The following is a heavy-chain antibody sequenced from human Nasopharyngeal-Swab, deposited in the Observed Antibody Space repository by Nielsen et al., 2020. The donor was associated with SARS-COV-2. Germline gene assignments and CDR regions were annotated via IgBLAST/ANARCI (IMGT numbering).Heavy chain of an antibody. Sequence: GESLKISCKGSGYSFTSYWIGWVRQMPGKGPEWMGIIYPGDSDTRYSPSFQGQVTISADKSISTAYLQWSSLKASDTAMYYCARHQSGGSSSSRWFDPWGQGTLVTVSS. J-gene: IGHJ5*02. D-gene: IGHD6-6*01. V-gene: IGHV5-51*01. CDR3: ARHQSGGSSSSRWFDP. CDR1: GYSFTSYW. CDR2: IYPGDSDT.